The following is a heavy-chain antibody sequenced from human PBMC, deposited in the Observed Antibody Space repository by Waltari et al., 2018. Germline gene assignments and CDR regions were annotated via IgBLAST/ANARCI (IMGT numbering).Heavy chain of an antibody. Sequence: QVQLVESGGGVVQPGGSLRLSCAASGFRFSSFAMHWVRQTPDKGMEWAAFMSYDGSYEYYGDAVKGRFTISRDNSNNILYLQINNLRPDDTAVYYCASGLRTVRGIMNIGFDYWGQGALVTVSS. D-gene: IGHD3-16*01. J-gene: IGHJ4*02. CDR2: MSYDGSYE. CDR1: GFRFSSFA. V-gene: IGHV3-30*03. CDR3: ASGLRTVRGIMNIGFDY.